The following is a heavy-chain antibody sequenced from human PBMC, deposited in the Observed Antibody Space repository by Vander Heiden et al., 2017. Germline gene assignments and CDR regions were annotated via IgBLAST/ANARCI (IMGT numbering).Heavy chain of an antibody. CDR1: GFTVSTYA. D-gene: IGHD3-22*01. CDR2: ISGSGGGT. V-gene: IGHV3-23*01. Sequence: EAQLLESGGGLVQPGGSLRLCCAASGFTVSTYAMSWVRQAAGKGLEWVSGISGSGGGTYYADSVKGRLTISRDNSKNTLYLQMNSLRAEDTAVYYCAKENDSSGYYSEGAFDIWGQGTMVTVSS. CDR3: AKENDSSGYYSEGAFDI. J-gene: IGHJ3*02.